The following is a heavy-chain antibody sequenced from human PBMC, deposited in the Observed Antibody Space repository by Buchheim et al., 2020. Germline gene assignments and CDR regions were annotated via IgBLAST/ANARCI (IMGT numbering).Heavy chain of an antibody. J-gene: IGHJ4*02. CDR3: ARGRNSYEYFDY. CDR1: GFTFSSYG. D-gene: IGHD5-24*01. V-gene: IGHV3-33*01. CDR2: IWYDGSNK. Sequence: QVQLVESGGGVVQPGRSLRLFCAASGFTFSSYGMHWVRQAPGKGLEWVAVIWYDGSNKYYADSVKGRFTISRDNSKNTLYLQMNSLKAEDTAVYYCARGRNSYEYFDYWGQGTL.